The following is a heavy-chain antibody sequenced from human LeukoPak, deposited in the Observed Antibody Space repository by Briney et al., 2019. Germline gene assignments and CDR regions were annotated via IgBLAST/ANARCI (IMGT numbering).Heavy chain of an antibody. CDR3: VRDLLGSGSTTAYLYL. D-gene: IGHD3-10*01. Sequence: KSGGSLRLSCAASGFTFSDYSMNWVRQAPAKGLEGVSSISRRSRHVYYAGSVKGRFTISRDDARNSLYLQMNSLRAEDMAVYFCVRDLLGSGSTTAYLYLWGQGTLVTVSS. J-gene: IGHJ5*02. V-gene: IGHV3-21*01. CDR1: GFTFSDYS. CDR2: ISRRSRHV.